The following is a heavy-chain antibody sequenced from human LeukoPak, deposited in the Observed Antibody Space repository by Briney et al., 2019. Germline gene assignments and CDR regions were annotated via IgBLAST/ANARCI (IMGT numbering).Heavy chain of an antibody. Sequence: ASMKLSCKASGYSFTSFAMHWGRQAPGQRLEWMAWINAGNGNTKYSQKFQGRVTITRDTSASTAYMELSSLRSEDTVFFYKPKPSYDILTGYYTLDYWGQGTLVTVSS. CDR3: PKPSYDILTGYYTLDY. D-gene: IGHD3-9*01. CDR1: GYSFTSFA. V-gene: IGHV1-3*01. CDR2: INAGNGNT. J-gene: IGHJ4*02.